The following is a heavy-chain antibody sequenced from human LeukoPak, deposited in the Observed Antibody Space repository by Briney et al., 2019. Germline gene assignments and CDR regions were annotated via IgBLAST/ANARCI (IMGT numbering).Heavy chain of an antibody. Sequence: ASVKVSCKVSGYTLTELSMHWVRQAPGKGLEWMGGFDPEDGETIYAQKFQGRVTMTRDTSTSTVYMELSSLRSEDTAVYYCARDRDGYNPRVGYFDYWGQGTLVTVSS. CDR1: GYTLTELS. D-gene: IGHD5-24*01. V-gene: IGHV1-24*01. CDR2: FDPEDGET. CDR3: ARDRDGYNPRVGYFDY. J-gene: IGHJ4*02.